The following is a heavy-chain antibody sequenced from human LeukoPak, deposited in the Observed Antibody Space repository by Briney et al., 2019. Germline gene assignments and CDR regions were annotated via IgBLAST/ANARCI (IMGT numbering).Heavy chain of an antibody. CDR1: GGSISSGGYS. CDR3: ARVYSSSPRVSKYYYYYMDV. CDR2: IYHSGST. Sequence: SQTLSLTCAVSGGSISSGGYSWSWIRQPPGKGPEWIGYIYHSGSTYYNPSLKSRVTISVDTSKNQFSLKLSSVTAADTAVYYCARVYSSSPRVSKYYYYYMDVWGKGTTVTVSS. D-gene: IGHD6-6*01. J-gene: IGHJ6*03. V-gene: IGHV4-30-2*01.